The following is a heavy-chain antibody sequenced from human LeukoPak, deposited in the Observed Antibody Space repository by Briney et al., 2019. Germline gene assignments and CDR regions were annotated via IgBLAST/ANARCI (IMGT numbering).Heavy chain of an antibody. J-gene: IGHJ4*02. V-gene: IGHV1-24*01. Sequence: ASVKVSCKVSGYTLTELSMHWVRQAPGKGLEWMGGFDPEDGETIYAQKFQGRVTMTEDTSTDTAYMELSSLRSEDTAVYYCATWYSSWSPFDYWGQGTLVTVSS. D-gene: IGHD6-6*01. CDR3: ATWYSSWSPFDY. CDR2: FDPEDGET. CDR1: GYTLTELS.